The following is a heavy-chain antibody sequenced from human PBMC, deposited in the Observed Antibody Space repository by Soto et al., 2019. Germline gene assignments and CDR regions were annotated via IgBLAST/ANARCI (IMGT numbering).Heavy chain of an antibody. D-gene: IGHD3-10*01. J-gene: IGHJ6*02. CDR2: IYPGDSDT. V-gene: IGHV5-51*01. CDR1: GYSFTSYG. CDR3: ARTYGSGSYYNNPNYYYYYGMDV. Sequence: GESLKISCKGSGYSFTSYGIGWVRQMPGKGLEWMGIIYPGDSDTRYSPSFQGQVTISADKSISTAYLQWSSLKASDTAMYYCARTYGSGSYYNNPNYYYYYGMDVWGQGTTVTVSS.